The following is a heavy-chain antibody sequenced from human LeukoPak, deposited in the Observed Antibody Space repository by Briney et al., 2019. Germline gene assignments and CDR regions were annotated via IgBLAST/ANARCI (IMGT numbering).Heavy chain of an antibody. V-gene: IGHV3-23*01. J-gene: IGHJ4*02. CDR2: INGRGGST. CDR1: GFTFSIYA. Sequence: GGSLRLSCAASGFTFSIYAMSWVRQAPGKGLEWVSGINGRGGSTYYADSVKGRFTISRDNSKNTLYLHMSSLRAEDTAVYYCAKDDSRPDAPFYYFDYWGQGTLVTVSS. D-gene: IGHD1-14*01. CDR3: AKDDSRPDAPFYYFDY.